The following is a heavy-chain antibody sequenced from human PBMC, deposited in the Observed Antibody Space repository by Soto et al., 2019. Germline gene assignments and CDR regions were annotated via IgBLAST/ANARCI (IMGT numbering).Heavy chain of an antibody. Sequence: SETLSLTCTVSGDSISSNNNYWSWIRQPPGEGLEWIGFISYSGTTSYSPSLKSRVAISLDTSKNQFSLKLSSVTAADTAVYYCARQQWLVLNAFDIWGQGTMVTVSS. CDR2: ISYSGTT. D-gene: IGHD6-19*01. CDR3: ARQQWLVLNAFDI. CDR1: GDSISSNNNY. J-gene: IGHJ3*02. V-gene: IGHV4-30-4*02.